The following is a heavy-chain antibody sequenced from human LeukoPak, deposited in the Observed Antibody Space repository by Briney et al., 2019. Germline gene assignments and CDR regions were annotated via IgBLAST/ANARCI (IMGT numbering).Heavy chain of an antibody. CDR2: ISYDGSNK. V-gene: IGHV3-30*18. D-gene: IGHD6-19*01. CDR1: GFTFSSYG. Sequence: PGRSLRLSCAASGFTFSSYGMHWVRQAPGKGLEWVAVISYDGSNKYYADSVKGRFTISRDNSKNTLYLQMNSLRAEDTAVYYCAKGSGSGWYGWFDPWGQGTLXTVSS. CDR3: AKGSGSGWYGWFDP. J-gene: IGHJ5*02.